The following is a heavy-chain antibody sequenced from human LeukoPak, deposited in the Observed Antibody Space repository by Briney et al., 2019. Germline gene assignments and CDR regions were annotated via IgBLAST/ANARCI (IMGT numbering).Heavy chain of an antibody. CDR2: INSDGSST. J-gene: IGHJ2*01. D-gene: IGHD2/OR15-2a*01. V-gene: IGHV3-74*01. CDR1: GFTFSSYW. CDR3: ARVSFLRAIWYFDL. Sequence: GGSLRLSCAASGFTFSSYWMHWVRHAPGKGLVWVSRINSDGSSTSYADSVKGRFTISRDNAENTLYLQMNSLRAEDTAVYYCARVSFLRAIWYFDLWGRGTLVTVSS.